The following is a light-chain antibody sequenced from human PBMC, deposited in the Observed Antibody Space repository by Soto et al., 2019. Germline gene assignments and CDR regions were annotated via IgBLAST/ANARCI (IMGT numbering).Light chain of an antibody. Sequence: QSALTQPAFVSGSPGQSITISCTGTSSDIGGYNYVSWYQQHPGKAPKLMIYGVSDRPSGVSYRFSASKSGNTASLTISGLQAEDEADYYCSSYASTRTWVFGGGTQLTVL. CDR3: SSYASTRTWV. CDR2: GVS. J-gene: IGLJ3*02. CDR1: SSDIGGYNY. V-gene: IGLV2-14*01.